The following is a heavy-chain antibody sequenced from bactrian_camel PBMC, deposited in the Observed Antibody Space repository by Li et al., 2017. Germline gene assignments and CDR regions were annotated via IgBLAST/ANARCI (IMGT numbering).Heavy chain of an antibody. CDR2: IYSDGRNT. V-gene: IGHV3S6*01. CDR1: GYTYSSAC. Sequence: HVQLVESGGGSVQAGGSLRLSCAASGYTYSSACMGWFRQAPGKGLEWVSSIYSDGRNTYYADSVKGRFTIPRDNAKNTVYLQMNSLNSEDTALYYCWSRAGWGQGTQVTVS. J-gene: IGHJ4*01. CDR3: WSRAG.